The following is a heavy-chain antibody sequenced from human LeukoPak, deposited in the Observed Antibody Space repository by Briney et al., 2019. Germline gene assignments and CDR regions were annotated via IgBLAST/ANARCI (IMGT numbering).Heavy chain of an antibody. CDR2: ISWKGGSI. D-gene: IGHD3-16*01. V-gene: IGHV3-74*01. CDR1: GFTFSSYW. CDR3: ARDVIYASEIYSYGDC. Sequence: PGGSLRLSCAASGFTFSSYWMHWVRHPPGKGLEWVSGISWKGGSIGYADSVKGRFTISRDNSRNTVYLQMNSLRAEDTAVYYCARDVIYASEIYSYGDCLGQGTLVTVSS. J-gene: IGHJ4*02.